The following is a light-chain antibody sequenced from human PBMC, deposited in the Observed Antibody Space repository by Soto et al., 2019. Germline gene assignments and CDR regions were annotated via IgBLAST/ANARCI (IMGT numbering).Light chain of an antibody. V-gene: IGLV1-40*01. Sequence: QSVLTQPPSVSGAPGQRVTIACTGSSSNIGAGYDVHWYQQLPGTAPKLLIYVNSNRPSGVPDRFSGSKSGTSASLAITGLQAEDEADYYCQSYDSSLSAGVFGGGTKVTVL. CDR2: VNS. CDR1: SSNIGAGYD. CDR3: QSYDSSLSAGV. J-gene: IGLJ3*02.